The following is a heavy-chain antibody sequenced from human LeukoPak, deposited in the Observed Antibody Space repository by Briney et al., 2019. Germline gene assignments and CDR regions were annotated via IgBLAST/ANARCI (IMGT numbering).Heavy chain of an antibody. J-gene: IGHJ4*02. CDR1: GYTFTGYY. Sequence: ASVKVSCKASGYTFTGYYMHWVRQTPGQGLEWMGWINPNSGGTNYAQKFQGRVTMTRDTSISTAYMELSRLRSDDTAVYYCAGDYGGHLMLRYWGQGTLVTASS. V-gene: IGHV1-2*02. CDR2: INPNSGGT. D-gene: IGHD4-23*01. CDR3: AGDYGGHLMLRY.